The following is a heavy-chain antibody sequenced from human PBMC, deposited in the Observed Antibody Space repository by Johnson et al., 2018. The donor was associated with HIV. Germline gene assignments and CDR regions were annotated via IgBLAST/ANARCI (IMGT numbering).Heavy chain of an antibody. J-gene: IGHJ3*02. CDR2: ISYDGSNK. V-gene: IGHV3-30-3*01. D-gene: IGHD2-2*01. Sequence: QVQLVESGGGVVQPGGSLRLSCAASGFTFSSYAMHWVRQAPGKGLEWVAVISYDGSNKYYADSVKGRFTISRDNSKNTLYLQMNSLSAEDTAGYYCARDGGYCSSTSCFRHWASAFDIWGQGTMVTVSS. CDR1: GFTFSSYA. CDR3: ARDGGYCSSTSCFRHWASAFDI.